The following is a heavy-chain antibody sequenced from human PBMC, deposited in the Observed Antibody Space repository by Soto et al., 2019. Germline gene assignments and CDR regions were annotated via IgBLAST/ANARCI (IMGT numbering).Heavy chain of an antibody. D-gene: IGHD2-15*01. Sequence: AGGSLRLSCAASGCTFISYWMIWVRQAPGKGLEWVANIKQDGSEKYYVDSVKGRFTISRDNAKNSLYLQMNSLRAEDTAVYYCASNQEKRYCSGGSCYPSDIWGQGTMVTVSS. CDR1: GCTFISYW. CDR2: IKQDGSEK. V-gene: IGHV3-7*01. CDR3: ASNQEKRYCSGGSCYPSDI. J-gene: IGHJ3*02.